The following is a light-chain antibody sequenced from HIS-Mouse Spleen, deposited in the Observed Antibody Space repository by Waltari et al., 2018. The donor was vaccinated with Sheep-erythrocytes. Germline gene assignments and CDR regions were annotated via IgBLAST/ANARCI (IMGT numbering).Light chain of an antibody. CDR2: EVS. J-gene: IGLJ3*02. V-gene: IGLV2-23*02. CDR3: CSYAGSSTPWV. CDR1: SSDVGSYNL. Sequence: QSALTQPASVSGSPGQSITISCTGTSSDVGSYNLVSWYQQHPGQAPKLMIYEVSKRPSGVSNRVSGSKSGNTASLTISGLQAEDEADYYCCSYAGSSTPWVFGGGTKLTVL.